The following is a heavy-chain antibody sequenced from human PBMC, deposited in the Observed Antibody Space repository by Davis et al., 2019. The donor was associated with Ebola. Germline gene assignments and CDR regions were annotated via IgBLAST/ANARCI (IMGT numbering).Heavy chain of an antibody. CDR2: ISQSGST. J-gene: IGHJ5*02. D-gene: IGHD1-26*01. Sequence: SETLSLTCAVSGDSISSSNWWSWVRQPPGKGLEWIGEISQSGSTNYNPSLKSRVTISVDTSKNQFSLKLSSVTAADTAVYYCARAVGATTGWFDPWGQGTLVTVSS. CDR3: ARAVGATTGWFDP. V-gene: IGHV4-4*02. CDR1: GDSISSSNW.